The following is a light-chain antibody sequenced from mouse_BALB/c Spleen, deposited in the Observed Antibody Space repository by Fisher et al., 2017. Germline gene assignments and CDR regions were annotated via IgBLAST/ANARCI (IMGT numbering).Light chain of an antibody. CDR2: RTS. CDR3: QQWSSSPPT. Sequence: DIVLTQSTAIMSASPGEKVTMTCSASSSVSSSYLHWYQQKSGASPKPLIHRTSNLASGVPARFSGSGSGTSYSLTISSVKAEDAATYYCQQWSSSPPTFGGGTKLEIK. J-gene: IGKJ2*01. CDR1: SSVSSSY. V-gene: IGKV4-58*01.